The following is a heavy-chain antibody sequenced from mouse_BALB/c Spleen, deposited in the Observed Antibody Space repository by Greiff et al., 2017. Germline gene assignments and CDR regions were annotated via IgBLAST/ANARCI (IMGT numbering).Heavy chain of an antibody. CDR1: GYTFTDYE. CDR3: TRGAVAYAMEY. V-gene: IGHV1-15*01. D-gene: IGHD1-1*01. J-gene: IGHJ4*01. CDR2: IDPETGGT. Sequence: VKLMESGAELVRPGASVTLSCKASGYTFTDYEMHWVKQTPVHGLEWIGAIDPETGGTAYNQKFKGKATLTADKSSSTAYMELRSLTSEDSAVYYCTRGAVAYAMEYGGEGTTVTVAS.